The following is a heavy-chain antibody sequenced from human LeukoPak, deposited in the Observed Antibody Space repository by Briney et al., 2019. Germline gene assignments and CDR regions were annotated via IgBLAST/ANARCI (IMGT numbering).Heavy chain of an antibody. V-gene: IGHV3-23*01. D-gene: IGHD2-8*01. CDR3: ARAGHCTNGICYTADFDY. CDR2: ITDSGGNT. Sequence: PGGSLRLSCTASGFTFSTYAMSWVRQAPGKGLEWVSAITDSGGNTYYAAPVKGRFTISRDNSKNTLYLQMNSLGAEDTAVYYCARAGHCTNGICYTADFDYWGQGTLVTVSS. CDR1: GFTFSTYA. J-gene: IGHJ4*02.